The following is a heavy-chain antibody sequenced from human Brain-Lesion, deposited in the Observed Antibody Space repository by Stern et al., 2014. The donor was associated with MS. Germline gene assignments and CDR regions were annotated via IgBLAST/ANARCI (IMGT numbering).Heavy chain of an antibody. D-gene: IGHD4-23*01. CDR3: ARVPGGVFGGMDV. J-gene: IGHJ6*02. Sequence: QMQLVQSGAEVKKPGASVKVSCKASGYTFTDYFMHWVRQAPGQGLEWVGWINPYSGDTKYAQKFQGWVTMTRDTSISTAYMELSSLRSDDTAVYYCARVPGGVFGGMDVWGQGTTVT. CDR1: GYTFTDYF. CDR2: INPYSGDT. V-gene: IGHV1-2*04.